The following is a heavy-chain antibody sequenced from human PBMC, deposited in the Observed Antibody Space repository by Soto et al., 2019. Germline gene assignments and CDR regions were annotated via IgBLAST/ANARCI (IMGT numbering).Heavy chain of an antibody. D-gene: IGHD2-15*01. V-gene: IGHV1-69*13. J-gene: IGHJ3*02. CDR2: IIPIFGTA. CDR3: ARQISDIVVVVAANNDAFDI. Sequence: SVKVSCKASGGTFSSYAISWVRQAPGQGLEWMGGIIPIFGTANYAQKFQGRVTITADESTSTAYMELRSLRSDDTAVYYCARQISDIVVVVAANNDAFDIWGQGTMVTVSS. CDR1: GGTFSSYA.